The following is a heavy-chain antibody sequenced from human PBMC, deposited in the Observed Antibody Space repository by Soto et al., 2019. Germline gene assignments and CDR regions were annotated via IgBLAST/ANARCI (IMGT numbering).Heavy chain of an antibody. CDR1: GFTFSSYG. J-gene: IGHJ3*02. D-gene: IGHD3-22*01. V-gene: IGHV3-30*18. CDR2: ISYDGSNK. Sequence: GGSLRLSCAASGFTFSSYGMRWVRQAPGKGLEWVAVISYDGSNKYYADSVKGRFTISRDNSKNTLYLQMNSLRAEDTAVYYCAKVYDSSGYYPFWDAFDIWGQGTMVTVSS. CDR3: AKVYDSSGYYPFWDAFDI.